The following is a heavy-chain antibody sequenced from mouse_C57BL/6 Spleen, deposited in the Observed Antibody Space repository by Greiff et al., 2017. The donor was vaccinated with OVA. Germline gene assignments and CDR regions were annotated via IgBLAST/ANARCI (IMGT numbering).Heavy chain of an antibody. CDR3: ASVYDYDESGCDY. J-gene: IGHJ2*01. CDR1: GYTFTSYW. D-gene: IGHD2-4*01. Sequence: VQLQQPGAELVKPGASVKMSCKASGYTFTSYWITWVKQRPGQGLEWIGDIYPGSGSTNYNEKFKSKATLTVDTSSSTAYMQLSSLTSEDSAVYDCASVYDYDESGCDYWGQGTTLTVSS. CDR2: IYPGSGST. V-gene: IGHV1-55*01.